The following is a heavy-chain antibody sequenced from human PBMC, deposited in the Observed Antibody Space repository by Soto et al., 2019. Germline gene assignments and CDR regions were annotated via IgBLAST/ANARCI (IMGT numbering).Heavy chain of an antibody. Sequence: QVQLVQSGAEVKKPGASVKVSCKASGYSFTTSYMHWVRQAPGQGLEWMGIINANGGTTNYAQKFQGRLTMTRDTSTSTVYMELSSLRSDDTAVYFCARGLYGDEIDPWGQGTLVTVSS. V-gene: IGHV1-46*03. CDR1: GYSFTTSY. CDR3: ARGLYGDEIDP. CDR2: INANGGTT. D-gene: IGHD4-17*01. J-gene: IGHJ5*02.